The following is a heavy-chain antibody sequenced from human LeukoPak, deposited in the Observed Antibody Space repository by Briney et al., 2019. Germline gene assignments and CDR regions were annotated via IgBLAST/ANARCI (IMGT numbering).Heavy chain of an antibody. CDR1: GYTFTSYG. CDR3: ARSVDIVVVPAVDGWFDP. D-gene: IGHD2-2*01. CDR2: ISAYNGNT. V-gene: IGHV1-18*01. J-gene: IGHJ5*02. Sequence: ASVKVSCKASGYTFTSYGISWVRQAPGQGLEWMGWISAYNGNTNYAQKLQGRVTMTTDTSTSTAYMELSSLRSEDTAVYYCARSVDIVVVPAVDGWFDPWGQGTLVTVSS.